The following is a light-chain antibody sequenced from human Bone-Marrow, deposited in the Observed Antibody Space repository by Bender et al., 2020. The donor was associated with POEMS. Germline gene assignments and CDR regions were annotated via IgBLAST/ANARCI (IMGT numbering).Light chain of an antibody. CDR2: NSD. J-gene: IGLJ2*01. CDR1: TSDVGGYNS. V-gene: IGLV2-11*01. CDR3: VAWDDTLNGWV. Sequence: QSALTQPRSVSGSPGQSVTIPCTGTTSDVGGYNSVSWYQHLPGTAPKLIIYNSDQRPSGVPDRFSGSMSGTSASLAISGLHSEDEADYYCVAWDDTLNGWVFGGGTKLTVL.